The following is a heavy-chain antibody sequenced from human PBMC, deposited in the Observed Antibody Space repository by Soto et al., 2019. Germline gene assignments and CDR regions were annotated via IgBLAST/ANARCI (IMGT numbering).Heavy chain of an antibody. J-gene: IGHJ4*02. CDR2: VYITGTT. CDR3: ARDGDYNSGWYSFDY. V-gene: IGHV4-4*07. D-gene: IGHD6-19*01. CDR1: GGPISNYV. Sequence: TCTVSGGPISNYVWRWVLQPAGKGREWIGRVYITGTTNYNPSLKSRVTMSVDASQIQVSLRLSSVTAADTAVYYCARDGDYNSGWYSFDYWGQGTLVTVSS.